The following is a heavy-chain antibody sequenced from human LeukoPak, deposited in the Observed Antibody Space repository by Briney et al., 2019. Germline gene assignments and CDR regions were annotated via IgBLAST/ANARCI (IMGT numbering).Heavy chain of an antibody. V-gene: IGHV3-11*04. CDR2: ISSSGATT. CDR3: ARAGDRWYFDL. CDR1: GFTLSDYY. D-gene: IGHD3-10*01. Sequence: GGSLRLSCAASGFTLSDYYRSWIRQAPGKGLEWVSYISSSGATTYYPDSVKGRFTISRGNTKNSLFLQMNSLRAEDTAVYYCARAGDRWYFDLWGRGTLVTVSS. J-gene: IGHJ2*01.